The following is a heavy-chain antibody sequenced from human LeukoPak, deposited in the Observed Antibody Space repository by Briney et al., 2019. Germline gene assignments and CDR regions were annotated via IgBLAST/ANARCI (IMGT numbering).Heavy chain of an antibody. V-gene: IGHV3-11*01. J-gene: IGHJ3*02. CDR3: AREYYYDSSASAFDI. CDR2: ISSSGSTI. CDR1: GFTFSDYY. D-gene: IGHD3-22*01. Sequence: PGGSLRLSCAASGFTFSDYYMSWIRQAPGKGLEWVSYISSSGSTIYYADSVKGRFTISRDNAKNSLYLQMNSLRAEDTAVYYCAREYYYDSSASAFDIWGQGTMVTVSS.